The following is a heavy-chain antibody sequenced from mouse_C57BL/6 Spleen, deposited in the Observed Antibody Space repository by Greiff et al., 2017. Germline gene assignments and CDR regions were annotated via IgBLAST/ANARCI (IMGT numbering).Heavy chain of an antibody. CDR3: ARPLYDPFAY. CDR1: GYTFTSYW. CDR2: IDPSDSYT. D-gene: IGHD2-3*01. V-gene: IGHV1-50*01. J-gene: IGHJ3*01. Sequence: VQLQQSGAELVKPGASVKLSCKASGYTFTSYWMQWVKQRPGQGLEWIGEIDPSDSYTNYNQKFKGKATLTVDTSSSTAYMQLSSLTSEDSAVYYCARPLYDPFAYWGQGTLVTVSA.